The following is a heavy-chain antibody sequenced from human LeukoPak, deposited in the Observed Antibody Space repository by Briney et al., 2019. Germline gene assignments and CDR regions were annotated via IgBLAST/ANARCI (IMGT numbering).Heavy chain of an antibody. CDR3: ASASSGWYYFDY. V-gene: IGHV4-4*02. J-gene: IGHJ4*02. D-gene: IGHD6-19*01. Sequence: SGTLSLTCAVSGGSISSSNWWSWVRQPPGKGLEWIGYIYYGGSTNYNPSLKSRVTISVDTSKNQFSLKLSSVTAADTAVHYCASASSGWYYFDYWGQGTLVTVSS. CDR1: GGSISSSNW. CDR2: IYYGGST.